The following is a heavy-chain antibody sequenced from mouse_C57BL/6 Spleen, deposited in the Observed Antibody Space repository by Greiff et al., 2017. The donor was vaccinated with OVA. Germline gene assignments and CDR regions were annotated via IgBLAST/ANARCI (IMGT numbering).Heavy chain of an antibody. J-gene: IGHJ1*03. Sequence: EVKVVESGGGLVKPGGSLKLSCAASGYTFSSYAMSWVSQTPEKRLEWVATFSDGGSYTYYPDNVKGRFTIARDNAKNNLYLQMSQLKSEDTAMYYCARDRRGSYWYYEVWGTGTTVTVSS. CDR2: FSDGGSYT. CDR1: GYTFSSYA. V-gene: IGHV5-4*01. D-gene: IGHD1-1*01. CDR3: ARDRRGSYWYYEV.